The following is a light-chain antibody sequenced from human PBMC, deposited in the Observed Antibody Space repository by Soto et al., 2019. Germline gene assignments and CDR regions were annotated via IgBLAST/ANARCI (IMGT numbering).Light chain of an antibody. V-gene: IGKV1-9*01. Sequence: IQLTQSPSSLSASVGDRVTITCRASQGISSYLAWYQQKPGKAPKLLIYAASTWQSGVPSRFSGSGSGTDFTLTISSLQPEDFATYSCQQLNSYPWTFGQGTKVEIK. CDR1: QGISSY. CDR2: AAS. CDR3: QQLNSYPWT. J-gene: IGKJ1*01.